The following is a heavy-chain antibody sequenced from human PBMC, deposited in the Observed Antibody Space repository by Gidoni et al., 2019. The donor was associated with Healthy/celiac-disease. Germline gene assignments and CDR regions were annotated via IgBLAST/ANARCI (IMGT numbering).Heavy chain of an antibody. CDR3: AKVGGTGGY. Sequence: EVQLLESGGGLVQPGGSLRLSCAASGFTFSSYAMSWVRQAPRKGLEWVSAIRGSGGCTYYADSVKGRFTISRDNSKNTLYLQMKSLRAEDPVVYYCAKVGGTGGYWGQGTLVTVSS. CDR1: GFTFSSYA. V-gene: IGHV3-23*01. CDR2: IRGSGGCT. J-gene: IGHJ4*02. D-gene: IGHD3-10*01.